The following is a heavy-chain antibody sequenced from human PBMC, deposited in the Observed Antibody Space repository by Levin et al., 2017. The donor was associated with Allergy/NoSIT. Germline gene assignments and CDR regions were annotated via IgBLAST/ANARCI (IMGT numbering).Heavy chain of an antibody. CDR2: IYYSGNT. Sequence: SETLSLTCTVSGGSISTYYWNWIRQPPGKGLEWIGYIYYSGNTNYNPSLKSRVTISLDMSKSEFSLKLSSVTAADTAVYYCARDSTTLYYFDYWGQGILVTVSS. V-gene: IGHV4-59*01. CDR1: GGSISTYY. CDR3: ARDSTTLYYFDY. D-gene: IGHD1-14*01. J-gene: IGHJ4*02.